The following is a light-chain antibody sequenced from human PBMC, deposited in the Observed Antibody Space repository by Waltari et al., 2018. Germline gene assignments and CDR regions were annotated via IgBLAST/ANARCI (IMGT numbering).Light chain of an antibody. CDR3: QKYGTRPAT. Sequence: EIVLTPSPASPSLSPGDRATLSCMASQSGDRTLTWYQHRPGQAPRLLIYDASRSATGIPDRFSGSGSGTDFILTISRLEPEDFAVYYCQKYGTRPATFGQGTKVEVK. J-gene: IGKJ1*01. V-gene: IGKV3-20*01. CDR2: DAS. CDR1: QSGDRT.